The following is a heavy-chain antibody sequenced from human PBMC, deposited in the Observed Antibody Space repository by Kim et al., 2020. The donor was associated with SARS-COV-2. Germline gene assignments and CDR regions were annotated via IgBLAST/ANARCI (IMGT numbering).Heavy chain of an antibody. CDR3: AKRRGDSSGWYGRDY. Sequence: GGSLRLSCAASGFTFSSYGMHWVRQAPGKGLEWVAVISYDGSNKYYADSVKGRFTISRDNSKNTLYLQMNSLRAEDTAVYYCAKRRGDSSGWYGRDYWG. V-gene: IGHV3-30*18. D-gene: IGHD6-19*01. J-gene: IGHJ4*01. CDR1: GFTFSSYG. CDR2: ISYDGSNK.